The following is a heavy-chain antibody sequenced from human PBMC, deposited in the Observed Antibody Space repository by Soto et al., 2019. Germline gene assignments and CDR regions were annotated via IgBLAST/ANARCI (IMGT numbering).Heavy chain of an antibody. CDR3: GLTYSGGGFDY. CDR2: ISAYNGNT. V-gene: IGHV1-18*01. Sequence: ASVKVSCKASGYTFTSYGISWVRQAPGQGLEWMGWISAYNGNTNYAQKLQGRVTMTTDTSTSTAYMELRGLRSDDTAVYYCGLTYSGGGFDYWGQGTLVTVSS. J-gene: IGHJ4*02. D-gene: IGHD2-15*01. CDR1: GYTFTSYG.